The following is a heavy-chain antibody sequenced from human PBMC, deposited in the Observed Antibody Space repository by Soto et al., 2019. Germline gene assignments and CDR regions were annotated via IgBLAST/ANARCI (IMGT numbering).Heavy chain of an antibody. CDR3: ARHPNRPVAGDL. D-gene: IGHD6-19*01. V-gene: IGHV4-59*04. J-gene: IGHJ5*02. Sequence: SETLSLTCTVSSGSLINYYWSWIRQPPGKGLEWIGYVYYTGTTYYSPSLKSRLTMSVDTSKNQFSLNLTSVTAADTAVYFCARHPNRPVAGDLWGLGTQVTVSS. CDR1: SGSLINYY. CDR2: VYYTGTT.